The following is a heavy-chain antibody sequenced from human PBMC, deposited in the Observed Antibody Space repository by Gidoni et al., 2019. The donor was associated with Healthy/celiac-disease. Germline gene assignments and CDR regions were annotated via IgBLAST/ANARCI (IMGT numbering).Heavy chain of an antibody. CDR1: GYTFTSYA. D-gene: IGHD3-22*01. CDR3: ARAFLYYYDSSGYGIGGNDY. Sequence: QVQLVQSGAEVKKPGASVKVSCKASGYTFTSYAMHWVRQSPGQRLEWMGWINAGNGNTKYSQKFQGRVTITRDTSASTAYMVLSSLRSEDTAVYYCARAFLYYYDSSGYGIGGNDYWGQGTLVTVSS. V-gene: IGHV1-3*01. CDR2: INAGNGNT. J-gene: IGHJ4*02.